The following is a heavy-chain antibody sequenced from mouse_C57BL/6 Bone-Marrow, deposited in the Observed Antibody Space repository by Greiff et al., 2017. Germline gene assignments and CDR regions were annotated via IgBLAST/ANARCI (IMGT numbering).Heavy chain of an antibody. Sequence: VQLQQSVAELVRPGASVKLSCTASGFNINNTYMHWVKQRPEQGLEWIGRIDPANGNTKYVPKFQGNSTITAATSSNHAYLQLSSLTSEATPIYYCGYVDFAYWGQGTLVTVSA. CDR2: IDPANGNT. CDR1: GFNINNTY. V-gene: IGHV14-3*01. J-gene: IGHJ3*01. D-gene: IGHD2-12*01. CDR3: GYVDFAY.